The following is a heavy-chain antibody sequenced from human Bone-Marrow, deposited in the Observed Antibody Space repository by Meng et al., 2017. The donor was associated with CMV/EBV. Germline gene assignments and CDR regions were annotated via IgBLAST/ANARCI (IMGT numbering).Heavy chain of an antibody. J-gene: IGHJ1*01. CDR2: IIPILGIA. D-gene: IGHD1-26*01. CDR1: GNFSSYT. Sequence: GNFSSYTISWVRQAPGQGLEWMGRIIPILGIANYAQKFQGRVTITADKSTSTAYMELSSLRSEDTAVYYCARDRGASGSYYEEYFQHWGQGTLVTVSS. V-gene: IGHV1-69*04. CDR3: ARDRGASGSYYEEYFQH.